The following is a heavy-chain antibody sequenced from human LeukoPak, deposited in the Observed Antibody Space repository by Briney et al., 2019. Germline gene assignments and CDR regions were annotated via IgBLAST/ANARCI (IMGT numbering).Heavy chain of an antibody. CDR2: IYYSGST. D-gene: IGHD3-3*01. CDR3: ARAVYDFWSGYFDY. V-gene: IGHV4-61*05. Sequence: SETLSLTCTVSGGSISSSSYYWGWIRQPPGKGLEWIGYIYYSGSTNYNPSLKSRVTISVDTSKNQFSLKLSSVTAADTAVYYCARAVYDFWSGYFDYWGQGTLVTVSS. CDR1: GGSISSSSYY. J-gene: IGHJ4*02.